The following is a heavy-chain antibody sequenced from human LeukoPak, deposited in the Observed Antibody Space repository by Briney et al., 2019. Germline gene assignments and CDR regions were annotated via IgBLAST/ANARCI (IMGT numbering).Heavy chain of an antibody. CDR2: IYYSGST. V-gene: IGHV4-59*01. Sequence: KPSEPLSLTCTVSGGSISSYYWSWIRQPPGKGLEWIGYIYYSGSTNYNPSLKSRVTISVDTSKNQFSLKLSSVTAADTAVYYCARGKKYYFDYWGQGTLVTVSS. CDR3: ARGKKYYFDY. CDR1: GGSISSYY. J-gene: IGHJ4*02.